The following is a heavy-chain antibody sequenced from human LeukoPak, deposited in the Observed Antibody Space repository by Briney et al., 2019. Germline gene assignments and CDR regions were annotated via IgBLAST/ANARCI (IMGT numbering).Heavy chain of an antibody. V-gene: IGHV3-66*01. CDR3: AKDRGQGVVVVVAATYFDY. D-gene: IGHD2-15*01. CDR1: GITVNSNY. CDR2: IHTSGNT. J-gene: IGHJ4*02. Sequence: GGSLRLSCAVSGITVNSNYMNWVRQAPGKELEWVSVIHTSGNTLYADSVKGRFTISRDNSKNTVFLQMNSLRAEDTAVYYCAKDRGQGVVVVVAATYFDYWGQGTLVTVSS.